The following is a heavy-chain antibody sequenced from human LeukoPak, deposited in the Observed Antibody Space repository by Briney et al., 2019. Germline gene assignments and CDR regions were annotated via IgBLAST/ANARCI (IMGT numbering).Heavy chain of an antibody. CDR2: VSAYNGNT. D-gene: IGHD1-26*01. V-gene: IGHV1-18*01. CDR1: GYTFTSYG. Sequence: GASVKVSCKASGYTFTSYGISWVRQAPGQGLEWMGWVSAYNGNTNYAQKLQGRVTMTTDTSTSTAYMELRSLRSDDTAVYYCARSEWELPRGAFDIWGQGTMVTVSS. CDR3: ARSEWELPRGAFDI. J-gene: IGHJ3*02.